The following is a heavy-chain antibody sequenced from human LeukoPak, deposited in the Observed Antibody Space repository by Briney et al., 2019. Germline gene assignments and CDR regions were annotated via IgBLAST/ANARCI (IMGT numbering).Heavy chain of an antibody. V-gene: IGHV4-4*07. CDR3: ARDRYNWNTYYYYMDV. D-gene: IGHD1/OR15-1a*01. Sequence: SETLSLTCTVSAGSISSYYWSWIRQPAGKGLEWIGRIYTSGSTNYNPSLKSRVTMSVDTSKNQFSLKLSSVTAADTAVYYCARDRYNWNTYYYYMDVWGKGTTVTVSS. J-gene: IGHJ6*03. CDR2: IYTSGST. CDR1: AGSISSYY.